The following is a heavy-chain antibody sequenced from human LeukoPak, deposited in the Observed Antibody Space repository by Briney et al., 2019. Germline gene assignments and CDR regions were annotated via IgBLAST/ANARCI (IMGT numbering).Heavy chain of an antibody. V-gene: IGHV3-23*01. Sequence: PGGSLRLSCAASGFTFSSYAMHWVRQAPGKGLEWVSAISGSGGSTYYADSVKGRFTISRDNSKNTLYLQMNSLRAEDTAVYYCAKGVTTMVRGVIQTPDDYWGQGTLVTVSS. J-gene: IGHJ4*02. D-gene: IGHD3-10*01. CDR2: ISGSGGST. CDR3: AKGVTTMVRGVIQTPDDY. CDR1: GFTFSSYA.